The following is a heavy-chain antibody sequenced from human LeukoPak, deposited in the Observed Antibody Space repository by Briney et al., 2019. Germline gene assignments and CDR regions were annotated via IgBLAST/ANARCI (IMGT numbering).Heavy chain of an antibody. CDR3: AKISSGWDMN. CDR1: GFTFSNDA. V-gene: IGHV3-23*01. J-gene: IGHJ4*02. D-gene: IGHD6-19*01. CDR2: ISGSGSTT. Sequence: GGSLRLSCAASGFTFSNDAMSWVRQAPGKGLEWVSTISGSGSTTYYADSVKGRFSISRDNSNNTLYLQMNSPRAEDTAVYYCAKISSGWDMNWGQGTLVTVSS.